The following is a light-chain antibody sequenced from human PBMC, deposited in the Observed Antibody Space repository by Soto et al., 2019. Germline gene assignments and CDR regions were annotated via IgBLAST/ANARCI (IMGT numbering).Light chain of an antibody. Sequence: DIRMTQSPSSLSASVGDRVTITCRASQSISNYLNWYQQKPGKAPNLLIYIASNLHSGVPSRFSGSGSGTDFTLTISSLQPEDFATYYCQQSYSTPYTFGQGTKLDIK. V-gene: IGKV1-39*01. CDR3: QQSYSTPYT. CDR1: QSISNY. CDR2: IAS. J-gene: IGKJ2*01.